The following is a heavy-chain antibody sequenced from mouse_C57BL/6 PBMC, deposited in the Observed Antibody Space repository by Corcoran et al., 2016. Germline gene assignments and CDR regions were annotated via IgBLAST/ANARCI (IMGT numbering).Heavy chain of an antibody. D-gene: IGHD2-5*01. V-gene: IGHV9-3*01. J-gene: IGHJ1*03. CDR3: ARDSNWYFDV. CDR1: GYTFTTYG. Sequence: QIQLVQSGPELKKPGETVKISSKASGYTFTTYGMSWVRQAPGKGLKWMAWINTYSGVPTYADDFKGRFAFSLETSASTAYLQINNLKNEDTATYFCARDSNWYFDVWGTGTTVTVSS. CDR2: INTYSGVP.